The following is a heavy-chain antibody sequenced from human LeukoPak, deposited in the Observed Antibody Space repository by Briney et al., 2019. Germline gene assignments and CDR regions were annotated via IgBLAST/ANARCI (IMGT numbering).Heavy chain of an antibody. D-gene: IGHD3-22*01. CDR3: ARGSDSSGYYQSSFDY. V-gene: IGHV1-69*05. Sequence: RASVKVSCKASGGTFSSYAISWVRQAPGQGLEWMGGIIPIFGTANYAQKVQGRVTITTDESTSTAYMELSSLRSEDTAVYYCARGSDSSGYYQSSFDYWGQGTLVTVSS. CDR2: IIPIFGTA. CDR1: GGTFSSYA. J-gene: IGHJ4*02.